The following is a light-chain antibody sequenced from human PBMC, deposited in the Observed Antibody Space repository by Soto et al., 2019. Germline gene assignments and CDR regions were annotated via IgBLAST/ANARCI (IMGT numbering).Light chain of an antibody. J-gene: IGKJ1*01. CDR1: QSVSSN. V-gene: IGKV3-15*01. CDR3: QQYNNWPPWT. CDR2: GAS. Sequence: MTLSPATLSVYQGERATLSCRASQSVSSNLAWYQQKPGQAPRLLIYGASTRATGIPARFSGSGSGTEFTLTISSLQSEDFAVYYCQQYNNWPPWTFGQGTKVDI.